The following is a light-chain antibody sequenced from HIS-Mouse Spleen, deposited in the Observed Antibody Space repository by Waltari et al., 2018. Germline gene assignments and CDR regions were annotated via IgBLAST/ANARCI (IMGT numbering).Light chain of an antibody. CDR3: YSKDSSGNHRV. Sequence: SYELTQPPSVSVSPGQAPRITCSGDPLPKKCAYLYQQKSGQPPVLVIYEDSKLPSGIPERFSGSSAGTMATLTISGAQVEDEADYYCYSKDSSGNHRVFGGGTKLSVL. CDR2: EDS. J-gene: IGLJ2*01. V-gene: IGLV3-10*01. CDR1: PLPKKC.